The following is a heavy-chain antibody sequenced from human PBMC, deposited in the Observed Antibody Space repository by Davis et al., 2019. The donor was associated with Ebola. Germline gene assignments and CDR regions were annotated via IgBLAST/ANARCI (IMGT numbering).Heavy chain of an antibody. CDR3: ARDKEFTIFGVVIVFDY. CDR1: GGTFSSYA. CDR2: IIPILGIA. Sequence: SVKVSCKASGGTFSSYAISWVRQAPGQGLEWMGRIIPILGIANYAQKFQGRVTITADKSTSTAYMELSSLRSEDTAVYYCARDKEFTIFGVVIVFDYWGQGTLVTVSS. D-gene: IGHD3-3*01. J-gene: IGHJ4*02. V-gene: IGHV1-69*04.